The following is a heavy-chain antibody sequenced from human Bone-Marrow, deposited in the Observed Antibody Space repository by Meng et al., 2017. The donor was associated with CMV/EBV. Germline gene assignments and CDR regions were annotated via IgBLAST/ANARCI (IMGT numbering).Heavy chain of an antibody. J-gene: IGHJ6*02. CDR3: AKETTDVDSGMDV. D-gene: IGHD4-17*01. CDR1: GFTFANYG. CDR2: MRYDGSVE. Sequence: GGSLRLSCAASGFTFANYGMHWVRQAPGKGLEWVAFMRYDGSVEYYADSVKGRFIMSREYSRNIVYLHMNTLRPEDTAVYYCAKETTDVDSGMDVWGQGTTVTVSS. V-gene: IGHV3-30*02.